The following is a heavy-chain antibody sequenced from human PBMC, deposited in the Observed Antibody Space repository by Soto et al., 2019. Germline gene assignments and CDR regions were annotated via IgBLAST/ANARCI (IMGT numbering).Heavy chain of an antibody. V-gene: IGHV4-59*01. CDR1: GGSISTYY. CDR2: IYYSGIA. J-gene: IGHJ4*02. D-gene: IGHD4-17*01. CDR3: ARGYGDYVFDY. Sequence: SETLSLTCTVSGGSISTYYWSWIRQPLGKGLEWIGYIYYSGIANYNPSLKSRVTISVDTSKNQFSLKLRSVTAADTAVYYCARGYGDYVFDYWGQGTLVTVSS.